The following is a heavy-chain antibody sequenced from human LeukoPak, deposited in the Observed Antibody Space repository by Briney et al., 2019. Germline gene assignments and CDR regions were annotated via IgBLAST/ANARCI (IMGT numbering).Heavy chain of an antibody. Sequence: GGSLTLSCTGTGFNFNMCAINWVRQAPGQGLEWVSGLSRGGSTTNYADSVKGRFTVSRDRSTNTVFLQMNSLRPEDTALYYCAKEQRIRHCSEGVCTEGYYFDYWGQGTLVTVSS. D-gene: IGHD2-8*01. CDR3: AKEQRIRHCSEGVCTEGYYFDY. CDR1: GFNFNMCA. CDR2: LSRGGSTT. V-gene: IGHV3-23*01. J-gene: IGHJ4*02.